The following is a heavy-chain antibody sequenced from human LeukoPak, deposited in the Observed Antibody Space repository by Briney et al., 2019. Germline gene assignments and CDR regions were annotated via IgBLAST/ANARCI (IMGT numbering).Heavy chain of an antibody. CDR3: AKVRGQWLVRDAFDA. CDR2: ISYDGSNK. J-gene: IGHJ3*01. Sequence: GGSLRLSCAASGFTFSSYSMNWVRQAPGKGLEWVAVISYDGSNKYYADSVKGRFTISRDNSKNTLYLQMNSLRAEDTAVYFCAKVRGQWLVRDAFDAWGQGTMVTVSS. CDR1: GFTFSSYS. V-gene: IGHV3-30*18. D-gene: IGHD6-19*01.